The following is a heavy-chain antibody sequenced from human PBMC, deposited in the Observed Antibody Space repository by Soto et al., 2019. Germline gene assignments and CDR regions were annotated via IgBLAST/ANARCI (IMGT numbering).Heavy chain of an antibody. Sequence: QVQLEESGPGLVKPSETLSLTCTVSGGSVSNYFWSWIRQSPGKGFEWIAYIHYNRSTNYNPSLKSRVTISVDTSKNQFSLKLSSVTAADTAQYYCARDPRNHDAFDLWGQGTMVTVSS. V-gene: IGHV4-59*02. CDR1: GGSVSNYF. CDR2: IHYNRST. J-gene: IGHJ3*01. CDR3: ARDPRNHDAFDL.